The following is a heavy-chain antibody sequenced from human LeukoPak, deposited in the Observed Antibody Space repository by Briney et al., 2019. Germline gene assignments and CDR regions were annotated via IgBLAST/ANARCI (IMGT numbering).Heavy chain of an antibody. J-gene: IGHJ4*02. Sequence: SVKVSCKDSGYTCTSYDISWVRQAPEQGLEWMGGIIAIFGTANYAQTFQGRVTITADESTSTAYMELSSLRSEDTAVYYCARAEGITGTTRSNLFDYWGQGTLVTVSS. CDR1: GYTCTSYD. D-gene: IGHD1-7*01. CDR3: ARAEGITGTTRSNLFDY. V-gene: IGHV1-69*13. CDR2: IIAIFGTA.